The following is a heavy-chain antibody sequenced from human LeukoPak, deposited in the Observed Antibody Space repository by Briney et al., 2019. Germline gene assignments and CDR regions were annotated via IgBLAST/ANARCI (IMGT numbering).Heavy chain of an antibody. V-gene: IGHV1-69*06. CDR1: VYTFTGYY. J-gene: IGHJ4*02. D-gene: IGHD5-12*01. Sequence: GASVKVSRKASVYTFTGYYMHWVRQARGQGREWMGGIIPIFGTANYAQKFQGRVTITADKSTSTDYMELSSLRSEDTAVYYCAREWVATISGALDYWGQGTLVTVSS. CDR3: AREWVATISGALDY. CDR2: IIPIFGTA.